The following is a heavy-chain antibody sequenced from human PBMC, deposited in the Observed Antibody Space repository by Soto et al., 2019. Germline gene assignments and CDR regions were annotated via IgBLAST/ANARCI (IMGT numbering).Heavy chain of an antibody. CDR1: GFTLSSYA. CDR3: VKVKVSRWLRDYADYYYGMDV. D-gene: IGHD5-12*01. CDR2: ISSNGGST. Sequence: EVQLVESGGGLVQPGGSLRLSGSASGFTLSSYAMHWVRQAPGKGLEYVSAISSNGGSTYYADSVKGRFTISRDNSKNTLYLQMSSMRAEDTAVYYCVKVKVSRWLRDYADYYYGMDVWGQGTTVTVS. V-gene: IGHV3-64D*08. J-gene: IGHJ6*02.